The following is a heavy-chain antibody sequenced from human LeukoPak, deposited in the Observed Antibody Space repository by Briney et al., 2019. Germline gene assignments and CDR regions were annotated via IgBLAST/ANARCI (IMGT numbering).Heavy chain of an antibody. Sequence: GGSLRLSCAASGFTFSSYWMSWVRQAPGKGLEWVANIKQDGSEKYYVDSVKGRLTISRDNAKNSLYLQMNSLRAEDTAVYYCARDLMVRGVRPLDYWGQGTLVTVSS. J-gene: IGHJ4*02. D-gene: IGHD3-10*01. CDR3: ARDLMVRGVRPLDY. CDR1: GFTFSSYW. CDR2: IKQDGSEK. V-gene: IGHV3-7*01.